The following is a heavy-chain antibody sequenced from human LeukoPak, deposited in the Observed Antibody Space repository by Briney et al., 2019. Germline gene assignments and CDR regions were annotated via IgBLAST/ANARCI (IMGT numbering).Heavy chain of an antibody. CDR1: GFSFSSHW. V-gene: IGHV3-7*01. CDR3: ARESWSSLT. J-gene: IGHJ5*02. Sequence: PGGSLRLSCAASGFSFSSHWMNWVRQAPGKGLEWVANIKGDGNGNNYVDSVKGRFTISRDNAKNSLYLQMNSLRAEDTAVYYCARESWSSLTWGQGTLVTVSS. CDR2: IKGDGNGN. D-gene: IGHD2-2*01.